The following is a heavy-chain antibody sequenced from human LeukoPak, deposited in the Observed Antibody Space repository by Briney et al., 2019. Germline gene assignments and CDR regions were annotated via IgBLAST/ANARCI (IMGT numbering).Heavy chain of an antibody. D-gene: IGHD3-22*01. CDR3: ARGPPYSYDTSGYYPFDP. CDR1: GFTFSRYT. J-gene: IGHJ5*02. V-gene: IGHV3-21*01. CDR2: ISSRGYYI. Sequence: GGSLRLSCAASGFTFSRYTMNWVRQSPGKGLEWVSSISSRGYYIYYADSVKGRFTISRDNAKNSLYLQMNSLRAEDTAVYPCARGPPYSYDTSGYYPFDPWGQGTLVTVSS.